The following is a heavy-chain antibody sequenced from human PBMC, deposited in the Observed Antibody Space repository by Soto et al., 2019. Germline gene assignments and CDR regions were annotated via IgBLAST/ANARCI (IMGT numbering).Heavy chain of an antibody. Sequence: VKVSCKASGYTFTGYYMHWVRQAPGQGLEWMGWINPNSGGTNYAQKFQGWVTMTRDTSISTAYMELSRLRSDDTAVYYCARGGTEYSQPFDPSSHGNYGMDVWGQGTTVTVSS. CDR3: ARGGTEYSQPFDPSSHGNYGMDV. CDR1: GYTFTGYY. D-gene: IGHD5-12*01. V-gene: IGHV1-2*04. CDR2: INPNSGGT. J-gene: IGHJ6*02.